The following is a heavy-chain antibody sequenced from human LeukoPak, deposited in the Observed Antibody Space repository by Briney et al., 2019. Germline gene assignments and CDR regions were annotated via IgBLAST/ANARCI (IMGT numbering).Heavy chain of an antibody. CDR2: IWYDASNK. V-gene: IGHV3-33*01. CDR3: VRGVGVSRFNYFDP. CDR1: GFTFSSFG. D-gene: IGHD5-24*01. Sequence: GGSLRLSCAASGFTFSSFGMHWVRQAPGKGMGWLAVIWYDASNKYYADSVKGRFTISRDNSKNTLYLQMNSLRDDDTAVYYCVRGVGVSRFNYFDPWGQGTLVTDSS. J-gene: IGHJ5*02.